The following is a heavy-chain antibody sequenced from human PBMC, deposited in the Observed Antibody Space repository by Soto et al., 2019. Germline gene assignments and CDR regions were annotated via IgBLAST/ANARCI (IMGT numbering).Heavy chain of an antibody. V-gene: IGHV3-15*07. CDR3: TSTHMDF. Sequence: EVQLLQSGGGFVKPGQSLRLSCETSGFDFANVWMNWVRQTPGKGLEWVGHIKDKEDGGSADYAEYVKGRFVISRDDSKGIVYLDMNSLRTDDTSIYYCTSTHMDFWGQATSLTISS. CDR1: GFDFANVW. CDR2: IKDKEDGGSA. J-gene: IGHJ6*02.